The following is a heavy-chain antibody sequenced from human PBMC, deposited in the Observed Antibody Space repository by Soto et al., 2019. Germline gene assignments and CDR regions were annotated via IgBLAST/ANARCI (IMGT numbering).Heavy chain of an antibody. J-gene: IGHJ5*02. CDR1: GYTFTSYG. D-gene: IGHD3-22*01. CDR2: ISAYNGNT. Sequence: QVQLVQSGAEVKKPGASVKVSCKASGYTFTSYGISWVRQAPGQGLEWMGGISAYNGNTNYAQKLQGRVTMTTDTSKSTAYMEMRSLRSDDTAVDYCARDGMGYYDSSGPPGWFEPWGQGTLVTVSS. CDR3: ARDGMGYYDSSGPPGWFEP. V-gene: IGHV1-18*04.